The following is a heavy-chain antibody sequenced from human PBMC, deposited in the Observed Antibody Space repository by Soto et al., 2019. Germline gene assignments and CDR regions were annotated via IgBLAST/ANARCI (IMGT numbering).Heavy chain of an antibody. CDR2: IYWDDDK. V-gene: IGHV2-5*02. J-gene: IGHJ4*02. D-gene: IGHD5-18*01. CDR3: ALLVVAGVTYYFDY. Sequence: QITLKESGPTLVKPTQTLTLTCTFSGFSLSTSGVGVGWIRQPPGKALEWLAFIYWDDDKRYSPSLKSRLTIIKDTSKNQVVLRMTNLHTVDTATDNCALLVVAGVTYYFDYWGQGTLVTVSS. CDR1: GFSLSTSGVG.